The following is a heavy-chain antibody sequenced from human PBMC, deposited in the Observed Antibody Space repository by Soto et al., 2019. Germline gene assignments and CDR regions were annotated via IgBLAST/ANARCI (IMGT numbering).Heavy chain of an antibody. V-gene: IGHV3-23*01. D-gene: IGHD2-15*01. CDR1: GFTFSSYA. Sequence: EVRLLESGGGLVQPGGSLRLSCAASGFTFSSYAMGWVRQAPGKGLEWVSGIDGSGGDTSFADSVKGRFTISRDNSENTLYLHMNSLRAEDTARYFCAKEIVAAAYFETSPFDFWGQGTLVTVSS. J-gene: IGHJ4*02. CDR3: AKEIVAAAYFETSPFDF. CDR2: IDGSGGDT.